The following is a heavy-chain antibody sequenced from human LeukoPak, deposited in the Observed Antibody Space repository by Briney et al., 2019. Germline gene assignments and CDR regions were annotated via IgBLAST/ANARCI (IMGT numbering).Heavy chain of an antibody. CDR1: GFTFSSQS. J-gene: IGHJ4*02. D-gene: IGHD1-26*01. CDR2: IGGASYYI. Sequence: GGSLRLSCAASGFTFSSQSMNWVRQAPGKGLEWVSSIGGASYYIYYADSVRGRFTISRDNAKNSLYLQMNSLSAEDTAVYYCASRNSGSYYFDYWGQGTLVTVSS. V-gene: IGHV3-21*01. CDR3: ASRNSGSYYFDY.